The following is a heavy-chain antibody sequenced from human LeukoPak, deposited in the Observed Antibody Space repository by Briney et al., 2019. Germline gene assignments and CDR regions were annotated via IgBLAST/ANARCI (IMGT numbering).Heavy chain of an antibody. V-gene: IGHV4-59*08. CDR1: GGSFSSHY. D-gene: IGHD4-17*01. CDR3: ARGYGDYGRPGDWFDP. Sequence: SETLSLTCTVSGGSFSSHYWGWIRQPPGKGLEWIGYIYYSGSTYYNPSLKSRVTISVDTSKNQFSLKLSSVTAADTAVYYCARGYGDYGRPGDWFDPWGQGTLVTVSS. J-gene: IGHJ5*02. CDR2: IYYSGST.